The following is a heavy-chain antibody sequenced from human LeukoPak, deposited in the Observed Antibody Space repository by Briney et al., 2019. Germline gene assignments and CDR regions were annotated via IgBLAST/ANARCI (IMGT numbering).Heavy chain of an antibody. V-gene: IGHV3-49*03. CDR3: ARGGAVVTANTF. CDR1: GFSFRDYA. CDR2: IKSKTYGETT. D-gene: IGHD2-21*02. Sequence: GGSLRLSCPTSGFSFRDYAVSWFRQAPGKGLEWVGFIKSKTYGETTEYGASVKGRFSISRDDFKSIAYLQMHSLKTEDTAIYYCARGGAVVTANTFWGQGTLVTVSS. J-gene: IGHJ4*01.